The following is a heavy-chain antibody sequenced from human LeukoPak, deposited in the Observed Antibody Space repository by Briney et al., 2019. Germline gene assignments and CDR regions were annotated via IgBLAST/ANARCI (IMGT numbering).Heavy chain of an antibody. J-gene: IGHJ4*02. D-gene: IGHD3-22*01. CDR3: ARVPPHYYDSSGYYPGYYFDY. CDR2: IILIFGTA. CDR1: GGTFSSYA. Sequence: GASVKVSCKASGGTFSSYAISWVRQAPGQGLEWMGGIILIFGTANYAQKFQGRVTITADESTSTAYMELSSLRSEDTAVYYCARVPPHYYDSSGYYPGYYFDYWGQGTLVTVSS. V-gene: IGHV1-69*13.